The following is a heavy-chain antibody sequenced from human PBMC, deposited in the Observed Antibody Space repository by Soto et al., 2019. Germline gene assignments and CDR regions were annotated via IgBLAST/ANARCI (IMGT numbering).Heavy chain of an antibody. V-gene: IGHV1-2*04. D-gene: IGHD5-12*01. CDR1: GYTFTGYY. CDR3: ARDAVLLVSGYDKAGFDY. Sequence: GASVKVSCKSSGYTFTGYYMHCVRQAPGQGLEWMGWINPNSGGTNYAQKFQGWVTMTRDTSISTAYMELSRLISDDTAVYYCARDAVLLVSGYDKAGFDYWGQGTLVTVSS. CDR2: INPNSGGT. J-gene: IGHJ4*02.